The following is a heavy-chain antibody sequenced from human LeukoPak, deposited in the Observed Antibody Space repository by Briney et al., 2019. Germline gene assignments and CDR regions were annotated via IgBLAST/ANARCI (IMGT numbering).Heavy chain of an antibody. J-gene: IGHJ6*03. CDR1: GDTFSSYA. Sequence: GASVKVSCKASGDTFSSYAISWVRQAPGQGLEWMGGIIPIFGTANYAQKFQGRVTITADESTSTAYMELSSLRSEDTAVYYCAREYDFWSGNYYYMDVWGKGTTVTVSS. CDR2: IIPIFGTA. D-gene: IGHD3-3*01. CDR3: AREYDFWSGNYYYMDV. V-gene: IGHV1-69*01.